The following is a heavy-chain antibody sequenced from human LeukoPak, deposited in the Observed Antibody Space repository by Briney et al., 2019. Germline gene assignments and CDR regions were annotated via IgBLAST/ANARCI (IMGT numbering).Heavy chain of an antibody. D-gene: IGHD2-2*01. CDR3: ARVVGCSSTSCYRGGDY. Sequence: PSETLSLTCAVYGGSFSGYYWSWIRQPLGKGLEWIGEINHSGSTNYNPSLKSRATISVDTSKNQFSLKLSSVTAADTAVYYCARVVGCSSTSCYRGGDYWGQGTLVTVSS. V-gene: IGHV4-34*01. J-gene: IGHJ4*02. CDR2: INHSGST. CDR1: GGSFSGYY.